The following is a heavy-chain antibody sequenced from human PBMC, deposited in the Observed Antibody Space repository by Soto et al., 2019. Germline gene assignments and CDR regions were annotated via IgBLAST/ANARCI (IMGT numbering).Heavy chain of an antibody. D-gene: IGHD2-2*01. V-gene: IGHV4-30-4*01. CDR1: GGSISSGDYY. J-gene: IGHJ6*02. CDR2: IYYSGST. CDR3: ARDRIVVVPANYYYYYGMDV. Sequence: SETLSLTXTVSGGSISSGDYYWSWIRQPPGKGLEWIGYIYYSGSTYYNPSLKSRVTISVDTSKNQFSLKLSSVTAADTAVYYCARDRIVVVPANYYYYYGMDVWGQGTTVTVSS.